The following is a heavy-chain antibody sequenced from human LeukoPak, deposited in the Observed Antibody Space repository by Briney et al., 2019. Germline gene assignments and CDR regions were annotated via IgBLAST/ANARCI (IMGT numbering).Heavy chain of an antibody. J-gene: IGHJ4*02. Sequence: GRSLRLSCAASGFTFSSYGMQWVRQAPGKGLEWVAVIWYDGSNKYYADSVKGRFTISRDNSKNTLYLQMNSLRAEDTAVYYCARDYGSSSGFDYWGQGTLVTVSS. CDR3: ARDYGSSSGFDY. V-gene: IGHV3-33*01. CDR1: GFTFSSYG. D-gene: IGHD6-6*01. CDR2: IWYDGSNK.